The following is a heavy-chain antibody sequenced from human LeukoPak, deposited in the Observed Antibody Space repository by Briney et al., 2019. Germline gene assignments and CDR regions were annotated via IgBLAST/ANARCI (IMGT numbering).Heavy chain of an antibody. CDR3: AKAGAYDSSGSFDY. J-gene: IGHJ4*02. CDR1: GFTFDDYA. V-gene: IGHV3-9*01. CDR2: ISWNSGSI. D-gene: IGHD3-22*01. Sequence: GRSPRLSCAASGFTFDDYAMHWVRQAPGKGLEWVSGISWNSGSIGYADSVKGRFTISRDNAKNSLYLQMNSLRAEDTALYYCAKAGAYDSSGSFDYWGQGTLVTVSS.